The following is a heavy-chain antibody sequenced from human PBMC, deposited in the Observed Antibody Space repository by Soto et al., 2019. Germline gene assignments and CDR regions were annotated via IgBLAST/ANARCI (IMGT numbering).Heavy chain of an antibody. CDR1: GGYFSGYY. Sequence: PSETLSLTCAVYGGYFSGYYWSWIRQPPGKGLEWIGEINHSGSTNYNPSLKSRVTISVDTSKNQFSLKLSSVTAADTAVYYCARGDKPWLVHYYYYGMDVWGQGTTVTVSS. J-gene: IGHJ6*02. CDR3: ARGDKPWLVHYYYYGMDV. D-gene: IGHD6-19*01. V-gene: IGHV4-34*01. CDR2: INHSGST.